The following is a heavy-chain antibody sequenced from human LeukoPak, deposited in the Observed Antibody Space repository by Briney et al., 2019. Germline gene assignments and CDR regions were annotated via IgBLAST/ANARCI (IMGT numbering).Heavy chain of an antibody. J-gene: IGHJ5*02. CDR3: ARGQNYYGSGIAGWFDP. CDR2: INPNSGGT. V-gene: IGHV1-2*02. CDR1: GYTFTDYY. Sequence: ASVKVSCKASGYTFTDYYIHWVRQAPGQGLEWMGWINPNSGGTNYAQKFQGRVTMTRDTSISTAYMELSRLRSDDTAVYYCARGQNYYGSGIAGWFDPWGQGTLVTVSS. D-gene: IGHD3-10*01.